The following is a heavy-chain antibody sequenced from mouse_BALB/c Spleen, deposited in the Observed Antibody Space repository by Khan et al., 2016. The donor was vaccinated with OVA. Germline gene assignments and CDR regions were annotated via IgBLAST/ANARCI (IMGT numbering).Heavy chain of an antibody. Sequence: QVQLKQSGPEMKKPGETVKISCKASGYTFTNYGMNWVKQSPGKALKWMGWINTFTGEPTYADDFKGRFAFSLETSASTAYLQINNLKNEDTATYFCSRPPYFSYSLDHWRRGTSIAVSS. CDR1: GYTFTNYG. CDR3: SRPPYFSYSLDH. D-gene: IGHD2-12*01. J-gene: IGHJ4*01. V-gene: IGHV9-3-1*01. CDR2: INTFTGEP.